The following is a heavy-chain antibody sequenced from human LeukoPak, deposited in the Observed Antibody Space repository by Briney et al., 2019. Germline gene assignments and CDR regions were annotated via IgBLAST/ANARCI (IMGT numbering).Heavy chain of an antibody. J-gene: IGHJ6*02. CDR2: ISNDGSNK. Sequence: GGSLRLSCAASGFTFSSFGMHWVRQAPGKGLEWVAVISNDGSNKYYADSVRGRFTISRDNSKNTLYLQMSSLRAEDTAVYYCAKGGVVLLWFGGMDVWGQGTTVTVSS. CDR3: AKGGVVLLWFGGMDV. CDR1: GFTFSSFG. V-gene: IGHV3-30*18. D-gene: IGHD3-10*01.